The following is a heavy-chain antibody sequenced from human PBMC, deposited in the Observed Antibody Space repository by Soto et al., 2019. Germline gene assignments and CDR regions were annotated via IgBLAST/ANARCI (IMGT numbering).Heavy chain of an antibody. CDR3: ARDGGRHSGGIDY. Sequence: QVQLVQSGAEVKKPGSSVKVSCKASGGTFSSYSINWVRQAPGQGLEWMGEIITIFGTANYAQKFQGRVTISADESTSTGYRELSSLRSGDAAVYYCARDGGRHSGGIDYWGQGTLVTVSS. CDR1: GGTFSSYS. D-gene: IGHD1-26*01. J-gene: IGHJ4*02. CDR2: IITIFGTA. V-gene: IGHV1-69*01.